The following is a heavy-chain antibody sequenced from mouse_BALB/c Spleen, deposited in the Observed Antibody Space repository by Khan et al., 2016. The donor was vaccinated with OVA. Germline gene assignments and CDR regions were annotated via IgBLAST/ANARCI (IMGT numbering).Heavy chain of an antibody. V-gene: IGHV1-54*01. CDR3: AREYVKWFSY. CDR2: INPGTGGA. D-gene: IGHD2-10*02. CDR1: GYAFTNYL. J-gene: IGHJ3*01. Sequence: QVQLQQSGAELVRPGTSVKLSCKASGYAFTNYLIEWVKQRPGQGLEWIGVINPGTGGANYNAKFKDMATLTADISSSTAYMQLNSLTSDYSADYFCAREYVKWFSYWGQGTLVTVAA.